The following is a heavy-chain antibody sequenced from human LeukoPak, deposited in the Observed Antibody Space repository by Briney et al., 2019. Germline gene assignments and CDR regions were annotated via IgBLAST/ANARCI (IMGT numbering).Heavy chain of an antibody. CDR1: GGSVSSGSYY. CDR3: ANSPYDSSGWYYFDD. V-gene: IGHV4-61*01. Sequence: PSETLSLTCTVSGGSVSSGSYYWSWIRQPPGKGLEWIGYIYYSGSTNYNPSLKSRVTISVDTSKNQFSLKLSSVTAADTAVYYCANSPYDSSGWYYFDDWGQGTLVTVSS. D-gene: IGHD6-19*01. CDR2: IYYSGST. J-gene: IGHJ4*02.